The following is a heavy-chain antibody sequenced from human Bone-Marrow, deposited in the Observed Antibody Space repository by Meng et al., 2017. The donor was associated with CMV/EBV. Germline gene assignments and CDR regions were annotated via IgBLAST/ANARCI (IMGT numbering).Heavy chain of an antibody. D-gene: IGHD2-2*01. Sequence: GESLKISCAASGFTFSSYWMSWVRQAPGKGLEWVANIKQDGSEKYYVDSVKGRFTISRDNAKNSLYLQMNSLRAEGTAVYYCARRYCSSTSCQWDDAFDIWGQGTMVTVSS. V-gene: IGHV3-7*01. CDR1: GFTFSSYW. J-gene: IGHJ3*02. CDR2: IKQDGSEK. CDR3: ARRYCSSTSCQWDDAFDI.